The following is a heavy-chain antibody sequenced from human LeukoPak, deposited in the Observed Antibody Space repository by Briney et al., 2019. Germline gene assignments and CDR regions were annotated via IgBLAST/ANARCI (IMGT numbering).Heavy chain of an antibody. V-gene: IGHV3-33*01. J-gene: IGHJ6*02. CDR2: IWYDGSNK. D-gene: IGHD5-12*01. CDR3: ARVYREYYYYYYGMDV. Sequence: QPGGSLRLSCAASGFTFSSYGMHWVRQAPGKGLEWVAVIWYDGSNKYYADSVKGRFTISRDNSKNTLYLQMNSLRAEDTAVYYCARVYREYYYYYYGMDVWGQGTTVTVSS. CDR1: GFTFSSYG.